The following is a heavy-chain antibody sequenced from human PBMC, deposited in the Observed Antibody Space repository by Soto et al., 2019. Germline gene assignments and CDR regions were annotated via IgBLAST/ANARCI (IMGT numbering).Heavy chain of an antibody. CDR3: ARDERRGTTSAFDI. CDR2: IWYDGSNK. CDR1: GFTFSSYG. D-gene: IGHD1-7*01. V-gene: IGHV3-33*01. Sequence: QVQLVESGGGVVQPGRSLRLSCAASGFTFSSYGMHWVRQAPGKGLEWVAVIWYDGSNKYYADSVKGRFTISRDNSKNKLYLQMNRMKAEDTAVYYCARDERRGTTSAFDIWGQGRMVTVSS. J-gene: IGHJ3*02.